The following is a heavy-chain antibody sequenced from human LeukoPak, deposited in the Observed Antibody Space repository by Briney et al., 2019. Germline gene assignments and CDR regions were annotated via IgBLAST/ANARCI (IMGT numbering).Heavy chain of an antibody. J-gene: IGHJ3*01. V-gene: IGHV3-23*01. CDR3: ERDMELST. D-gene: IGHD3-16*02. CDR2: ISFSGGST. CDR1: GFTFSDSA. Sequence: GGSLRLSCAASGFTFSDSAMTWVRQAPGKGLEWVSLISFSGGSTYYADSVKGRFTISRDNSQDTLYLQIHSLRAEDTAMYYCERDMELSTWGLGTMVTVSS.